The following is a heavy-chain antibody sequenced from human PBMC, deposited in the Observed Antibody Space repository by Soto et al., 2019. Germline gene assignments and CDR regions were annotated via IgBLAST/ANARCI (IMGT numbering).Heavy chain of an antibody. CDR2: ISAYNGFT. J-gene: IGHJ4*02. Sequence: QVELEQSGAEVKEPGASVKVSCKASGYTLRTHGISWVRQAPGQGLEWMGWISAYNGFTRYAQNFQGRVTLTTDTSTNTAYMELWSLRSDDTAVYYCARVTQGTVTSDYWGQGTLVTVSS. CDR3: ARVTQGTVTSDY. D-gene: IGHD4-17*01. V-gene: IGHV1-18*01. CDR1: GYTLRTHG.